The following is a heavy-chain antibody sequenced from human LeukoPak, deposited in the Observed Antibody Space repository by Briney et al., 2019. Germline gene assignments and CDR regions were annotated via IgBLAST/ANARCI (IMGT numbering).Heavy chain of an antibody. Sequence: PSETLSLTCTVSGGSISSYYGSWIRQPPGKGLEWLGYIYYSGSTNYNPSLKSRVTISVDTSKNHFSLKLSSVTAADTAVYYCARANYDILTGYDYWGQGTLVTVSS. CDR2: IYYSGST. D-gene: IGHD3-9*01. CDR3: ARANYDILTGYDY. CDR1: GGSISSYY. V-gene: IGHV4-59*01. J-gene: IGHJ4*02.